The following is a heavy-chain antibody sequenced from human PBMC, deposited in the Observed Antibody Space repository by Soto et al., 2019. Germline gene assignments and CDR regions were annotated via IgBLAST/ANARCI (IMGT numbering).Heavy chain of an antibody. CDR2: IIPILGIA. CDR1: GGTFSSYT. J-gene: IGHJ5*02. V-gene: IGHV1-69*02. CDR3: ARVPPYGSSWP. D-gene: IGHD6-13*01. Sequence: QVQLVQSGAEVKKPGSSVKVSCKASGGTFSSYTISWVRQAPGQGLEWMGRIIPILGIANYAQKFQGRVTITADKSTSTAYMELSSLRSEDTAVYYCARVPPYGSSWPWGQGTLVTVSS.